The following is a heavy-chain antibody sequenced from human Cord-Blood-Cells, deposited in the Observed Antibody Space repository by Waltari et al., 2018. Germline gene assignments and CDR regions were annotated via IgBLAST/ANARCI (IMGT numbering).Heavy chain of an antibody. CDR3: ARSSGYCSSTSCYKEFDY. CDR1: GGTFSSYA. J-gene: IGHJ4*02. CDR2: IIPIFGTA. V-gene: IGHV1-69*01. D-gene: IGHD2-2*02. Sequence: QVQLVQSGAEVKKPGSSVKVSCKASGGTFSSYAIRWVRQAPGQGLEWMGGIIPIFGTANYAKKFQGRVTITADESTSTAYMELSSLRSEDTAVYYCARSSGYCSSTSCYKEFDYWGQGTLVTVSS.